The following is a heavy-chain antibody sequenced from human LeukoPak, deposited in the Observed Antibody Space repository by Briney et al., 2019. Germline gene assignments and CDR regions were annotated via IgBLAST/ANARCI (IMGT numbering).Heavy chain of an antibody. J-gene: IGHJ4*02. Sequence: PSQTLSLTCTVSGGSISSGDYYWSWIRQPQGKGLEWIGYIYYSGSTYYNPSLKSRVTISVDTYKNQFSLKLSSVTAADTAVYYCARVLVEMATIFDYWGQGTLVTVSS. V-gene: IGHV4-30-4*01. D-gene: IGHD5-24*01. CDR1: GGSISSGDYY. CDR2: IYYSGST. CDR3: ARVLVEMATIFDY.